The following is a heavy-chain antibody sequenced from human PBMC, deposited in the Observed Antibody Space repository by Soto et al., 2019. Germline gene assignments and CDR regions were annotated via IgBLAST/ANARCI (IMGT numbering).Heavy chain of an antibody. CDR3: ARGWDANS. J-gene: IGHJ4*02. CDR2: IYNSVIT. D-gene: IGHD6-19*01. Sequence: QVLMHESGPGLVKPSETLSLTCTVSGASVSSGNQYWSWIRQPPGKRLEWIGFIYNSVITNYSPSLKSRVSISADTSRNQFSLKMSSVTAADTAVYYCARGWDANSWGQGALVTASS. V-gene: IGHV4-61*01. CDR1: GASVSSGNQY.